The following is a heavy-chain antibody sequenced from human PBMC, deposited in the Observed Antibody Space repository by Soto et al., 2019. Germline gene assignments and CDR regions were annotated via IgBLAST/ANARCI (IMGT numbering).Heavy chain of an antibody. CDR2: IWFDGSDK. CDR1: GFTFSSYG. CDR3: ARGSADFYYYGMDV. V-gene: IGHV3-33*01. J-gene: IGHJ6*02. Sequence: HPGGSLRLSCAASGFTFSSYGMHWVRQAPGKGLEWVAVIWFDGSDKYYADSVKGRFTISRDNSKNTLYLQMSSLGAEDTAVYYCARGSADFYYYGMDVWGQGTTVTVSS.